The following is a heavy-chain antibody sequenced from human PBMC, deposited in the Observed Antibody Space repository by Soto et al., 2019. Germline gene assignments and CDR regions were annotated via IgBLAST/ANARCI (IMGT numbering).Heavy chain of an antibody. Sequence: VASVKVSCKASGYTFTGYYIHWVRQAPGQGLEWMGWINPNSGGTNYAQKFQGRVTMTRDTSISTAYMELSRLRSDDTAVYYCARGVRVVVVITGKGVDWFDPWGQGTLVTVSS. V-gene: IGHV1-2*02. D-gene: IGHD3-22*01. CDR2: INPNSGGT. CDR1: GYTFTGYY. CDR3: ARGVRVVVVITGKGVDWFDP. J-gene: IGHJ5*02.